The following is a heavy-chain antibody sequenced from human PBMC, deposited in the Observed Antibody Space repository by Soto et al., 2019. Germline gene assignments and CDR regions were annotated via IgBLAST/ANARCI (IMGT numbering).Heavy chain of an antibody. V-gene: IGHV3-23*01. CDR2: ISGSGGST. CDR3: AKDRGYQPHIVDY. D-gene: IGHD5-12*01. J-gene: IGHJ4*02. Sequence: PWGSLRLSCAASGFTLSSFAMSWVRQAPGKGLEWVSGISGSGGSTYYADSVKGRFTISRDNSKKTLYLQMNSLRAEDTAEYYCAKDRGYQPHIVDYWGQGTLVTVSS. CDR1: GFTLSSFA.